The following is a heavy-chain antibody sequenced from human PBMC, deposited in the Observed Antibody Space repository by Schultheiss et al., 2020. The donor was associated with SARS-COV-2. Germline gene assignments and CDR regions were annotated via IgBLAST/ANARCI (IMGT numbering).Heavy chain of an antibody. CDR3: AREGPDYGDYFSFGMDV. J-gene: IGHJ6*02. V-gene: IGHV3-48*04. CDR1: GFTFSTYN. CDR2: ISTGSWTI. Sequence: GGSLRLSCSASGFTFSTYNMNWVRQAPGKGLEWVSYISTGSWTIYYADSVKGRFTISRDNAKNSLYLQMNSLRAEVTAVYYCAREGPDYGDYFSFGMDVWGQGTAVTVSS. D-gene: IGHD4-17*01.